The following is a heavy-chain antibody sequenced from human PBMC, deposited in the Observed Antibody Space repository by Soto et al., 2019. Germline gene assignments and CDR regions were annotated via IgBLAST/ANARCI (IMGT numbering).Heavy chain of an antibody. V-gene: IGHV3-15*07. Sequence: EVQLVESGGGLVKPGGSLRLSCAASGLSFSHAWMNWVRQAPGKGLDWGGRIKSEVDGGTTDYATPVKGRFTISRDDSKNTGDLQGNSLKTEDTAVYYRTTIYSYGDGDAGDGWGQGTMVTVSS. J-gene: IGHJ3*01. CDR3: TTIYSYGDGDAGDG. D-gene: IGHD5-18*01. CDR1: GLSFSHAW. CDR2: IKSEVDGGTT.